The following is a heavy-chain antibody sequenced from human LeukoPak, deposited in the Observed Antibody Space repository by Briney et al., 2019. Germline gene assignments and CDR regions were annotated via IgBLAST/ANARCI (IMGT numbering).Heavy chain of an antibody. CDR1: GYTFTSYD. Sequence: ASVKVSCKASGYTFTSYDINWVRQAPGQGLEWMGWISAYNGNTNYAQKLQGRVTMTTDTSTSTAYMELRSLRSDDTAVYYCARDGGYCSSTSCYYYGMDVWGQGTTVTVSS. CDR2: ISAYNGNT. V-gene: IGHV1-18*01. CDR3: ARDGGYCSSTSCYYYGMDV. D-gene: IGHD2-2*01. J-gene: IGHJ6*02.